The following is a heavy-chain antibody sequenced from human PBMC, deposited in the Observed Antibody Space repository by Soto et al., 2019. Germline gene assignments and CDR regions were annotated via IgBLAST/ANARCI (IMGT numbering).Heavy chain of an antibody. CDR2: INPSGGST. J-gene: IGHJ5*02. V-gene: IGHV1-46*01. CDR1: GYTFTSYY. Sequence: ASVKVSCKASGYTFTSYYMHWVRQAPGQGLEWMGIINPSGGSTSYAQKSQGRVTMTRDTSTSTVYMELSSLRSEDTAVYYCARDRYGQWLTHNWFDPWGQGTLVTVSS. D-gene: IGHD6-19*01. CDR3: ARDRYGQWLTHNWFDP.